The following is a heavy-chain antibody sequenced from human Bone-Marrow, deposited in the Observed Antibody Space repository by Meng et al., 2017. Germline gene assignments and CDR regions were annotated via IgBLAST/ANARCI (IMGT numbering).Heavy chain of an antibody. Sequence: VQRKGAGPGLGRPLQTLSLTCTVSGGSISSGGYYWSWIRQHPGKGLEWIGYIYYSGSTYYNPSLKSRVTISVDTSKNQFSLKLSSVTAADTAVYYCAREDYGDFRHAFDIWGQGTMVTVSS. CDR3: AREDYGDFRHAFDI. D-gene: IGHD4-17*01. V-gene: IGHV4-31*03. CDR2: IYYSGST. J-gene: IGHJ3*02. CDR1: GGSISSGGYY.